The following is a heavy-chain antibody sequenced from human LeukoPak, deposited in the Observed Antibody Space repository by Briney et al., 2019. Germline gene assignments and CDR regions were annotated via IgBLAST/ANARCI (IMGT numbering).Heavy chain of an antibody. CDR1: GFTFSNAW. J-gene: IGHJ4*02. V-gene: IGHV3-23*01. CDR3: AKDPLPYGEDY. D-gene: IGHD4-17*01. Sequence: GGSLRLSCAASGFTFSNAWMSWVRQAPGKGLEWVSAISGSGGSTYYADSVKGRFTISRDNSKNTLYLQMNSLRAEDTAVYYCAKDPLPYGEDYWGQGTLVTVSS. CDR2: ISGSGGST.